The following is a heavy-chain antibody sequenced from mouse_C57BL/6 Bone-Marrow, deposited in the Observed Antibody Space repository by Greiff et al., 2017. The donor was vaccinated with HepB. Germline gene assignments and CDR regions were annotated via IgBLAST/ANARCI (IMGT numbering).Heavy chain of an antibody. D-gene: IGHD1-1*01. CDR2: INPNNGGT. CDR3: ARPGGSSYDYYAMDY. CDR1: GYTFTDYN. J-gene: IGHJ4*01. Sequence: VQLQQSGPELVKPGASVKIPCKASGYTFTDYNMDWVKQSHGKSLEWIGDINPNNGGTIYNQKFKGKATLTVDKSSSTAYMELRSLTSEDTAVYYCARPGGSSYDYYAMDYWGQGTSVTVSS. V-gene: IGHV1-18*01.